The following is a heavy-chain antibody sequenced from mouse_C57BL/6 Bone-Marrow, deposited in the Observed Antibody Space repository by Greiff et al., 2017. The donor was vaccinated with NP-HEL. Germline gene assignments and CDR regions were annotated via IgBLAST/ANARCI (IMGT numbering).Heavy chain of an antibody. CDR1: GFTFSDYY. J-gene: IGHJ4*01. V-gene: IGHV5-16*01. Sequence: EVKLVESEGGLVQPGSSMKLSCTTSGFTFSDYYMAWVRQVPEKGLDWVANLNYDGSSTYYLDSLQSRFIISRDNAKNILYLQMSSLKSEDTATYYCAREGGLRRRTYAMDYWGQGTSVTVSS. D-gene: IGHD2-4*01. CDR2: LNYDGSST. CDR3: AREGGLRRRTYAMDY.